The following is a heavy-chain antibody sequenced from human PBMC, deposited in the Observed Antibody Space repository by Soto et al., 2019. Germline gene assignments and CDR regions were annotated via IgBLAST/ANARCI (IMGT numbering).Heavy chain of an antibody. Sequence: QVQLVQSGAEVKKPGSSVKVSCKASGGTFSSYAISWVRQAPGQGLEWMGGIIPIFGTANYAQKFQGRVTITADKSTSTAYMELSSLRSEDTAVYYCGREGVTMVRGVRSGNDYWGQGTLVTVSS. V-gene: IGHV1-69*06. CDR1: GGTFSSYA. J-gene: IGHJ4*02. D-gene: IGHD3-10*01. CDR2: IIPIFGTA. CDR3: GREGVTMVRGVRSGNDY.